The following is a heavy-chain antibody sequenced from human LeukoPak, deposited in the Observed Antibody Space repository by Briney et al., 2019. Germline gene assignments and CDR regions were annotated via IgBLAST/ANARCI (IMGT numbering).Heavy chain of an antibody. J-gene: IGHJ5*02. CDR3: ARDNDWALDL. CDR2: INHNAEMI. Sequence: GGSLRLSCEASGFPFGSYVMSWVRQAPGNGLEWIAYINHNAEMIFYPDFVKGRFTISRDNAKNSLYLQMNALRYEDTAIYYCARDNDWALDLWGQGTLVTVSS. CDR1: GFPFGSYV. D-gene: IGHD3-9*01. V-gene: IGHV3-48*02.